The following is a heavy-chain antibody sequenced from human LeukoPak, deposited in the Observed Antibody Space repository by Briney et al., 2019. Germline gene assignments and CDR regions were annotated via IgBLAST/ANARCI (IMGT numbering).Heavy chain of an antibody. Sequence: ASVKVSCKASGYTFTGYYMHWVRQAPGQGLEWMGWINPNSGGTNYAQKFQGRVTMTRDTSLNTAYMDLSRLRSDDTAVYYCARDQGAVVVVTARFDSWGQGTLVTVSP. CDR2: INPNSGGT. J-gene: IGHJ4*02. CDR3: ARDQGAVVVVTARFDS. CDR1: GYTFTGYY. D-gene: IGHD2-21*02. V-gene: IGHV1-2*02.